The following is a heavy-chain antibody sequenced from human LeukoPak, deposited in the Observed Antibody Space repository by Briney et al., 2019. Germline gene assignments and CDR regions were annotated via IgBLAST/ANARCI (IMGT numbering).Heavy chain of an antibody. CDR3: ARLPGYRYSDVSLDY. J-gene: IGHJ4*02. CDR2: INPGDSDT. V-gene: IGHV5-51*01. Sequence: GESLKISCKGSGYSFNTYWIGWVRQMPGKGLEWMGIINPGDSDTRYSPSFQGQVTISADKSISTAYFQWSSLKASDTTMYYCARLPGYRYSDVSLDYWGQGTLVTVSS. CDR1: GYSFNTYW. D-gene: IGHD5-18*01.